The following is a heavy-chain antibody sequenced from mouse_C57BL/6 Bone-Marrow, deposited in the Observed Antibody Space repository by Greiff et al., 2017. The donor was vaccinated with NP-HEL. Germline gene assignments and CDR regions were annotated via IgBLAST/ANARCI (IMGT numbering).Heavy chain of an antibody. CDR2: INYDGSST. CDR1: GFTFSDYY. Sequence: DVMLVESEGGLVQPGSSMKLSCTASGFTFSDYYMAWVRQVPEKGLEWVANINYDGSSTYYLDSLKSRFIISRDNAKNILYLQMSSLKSEDTATYYCARGFITTVVDYFDYWGRGTTLTVSS. V-gene: IGHV5-16*01. CDR3: ARGFITTVVDYFDY. J-gene: IGHJ2*01. D-gene: IGHD1-1*01.